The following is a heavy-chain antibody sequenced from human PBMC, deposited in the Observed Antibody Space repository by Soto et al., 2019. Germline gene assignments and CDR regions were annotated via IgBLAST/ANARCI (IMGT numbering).Heavy chain of an antibody. CDR3: ARESIAVAGTSYYYYYYMDV. D-gene: IGHD6-19*01. CDR1: GDSVSSNSAA. CDR2: TYYRSKWYN. V-gene: IGHV6-1*01. J-gene: IGHJ6*03. Sequence: SQTLSLTCAISGDSVSSNSAAWNWIRQSPSRGLEWLGRTYYRSKWYNDYAVSVKSQITSNPDTSKNQFPLQLNSVTPEDTAVYYCARESIAVAGTSYYYYYYMDVWGKGTTVTVSS.